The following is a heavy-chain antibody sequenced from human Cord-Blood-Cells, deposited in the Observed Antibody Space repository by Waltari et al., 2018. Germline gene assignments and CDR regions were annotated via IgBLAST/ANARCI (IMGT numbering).Heavy chain of an antibody. Sequence: QVQLQESGPGLVKPSQTLSLTCTVSGGSISRGDYYWSWIRQPPGKGLEWIGYIYYSGSTYYNPSLKSRVTISVDTSKNQFSLKLSSVTTADTAVYYCARGNGYSSSWFDYWGQGTLVTVSS. CDR1: GGSISRGDYY. V-gene: IGHV4-30-4*08. J-gene: IGHJ4*02. D-gene: IGHD6-13*01. CDR2: IYYSGST. CDR3: ARGNGYSSSWFDY.